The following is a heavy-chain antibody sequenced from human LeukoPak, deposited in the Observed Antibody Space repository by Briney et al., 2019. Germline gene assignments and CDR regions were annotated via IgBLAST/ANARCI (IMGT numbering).Heavy chain of an antibody. J-gene: IGHJ4*02. D-gene: IGHD6-19*01. CDR3: AGGTLYSSGWDKFDY. Sequence: SVKGRFTISRDNAKNSLYLQMNSLRAEDTAVYYCAGGTLYSSGWDKFDYWGQGTLVTVSS. V-gene: IGHV3-48*01.